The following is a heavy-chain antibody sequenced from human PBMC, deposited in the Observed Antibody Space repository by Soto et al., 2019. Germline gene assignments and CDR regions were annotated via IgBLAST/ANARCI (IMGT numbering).Heavy chain of an antibody. J-gene: IGHJ4*02. CDR2: IYYSGST. CDR1: GGSISSSKYY. V-gene: IGHV4-39*01. Sequence: SETLFLTCTVSGGSISSSKYYWGWIRQAPGKGLEWIGSIYYSGSTYYNPSLKSRVTISVDTSKNQFSLKLSSMTAADTAVYYCARHGRYYDIGDLTDYWGQGSMVTVSS. CDR3: ARHGRYYDIGDLTDY. D-gene: IGHD3-22*01.